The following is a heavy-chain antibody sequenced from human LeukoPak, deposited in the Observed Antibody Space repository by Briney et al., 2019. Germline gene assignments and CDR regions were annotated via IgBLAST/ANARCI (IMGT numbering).Heavy chain of an antibody. CDR2: MNPNSGNT. V-gene: IGHV1-8*01. D-gene: IGHD3-10*01. CDR3: ARLKYYYGSGSYYNPRYYGMDV. CDR1: GYTFTSYG. J-gene: IGHJ6*02. Sequence: VASVKVSCKASGYTFTSYGINWVRQATGQGLEWMGWMNPNSGNTGYAQKFQGRVTMTRNTSISTAYMELSSLRSEDTAVYYCARLKYYYGSGSYYNPRYYGMDVWGQGTTVTVSS.